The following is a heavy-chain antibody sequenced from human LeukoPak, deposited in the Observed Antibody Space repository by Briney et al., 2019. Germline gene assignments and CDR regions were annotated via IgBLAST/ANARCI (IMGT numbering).Heavy chain of an antibody. CDR1: GASISGGYY. CDR2: IYYSGST. V-gene: IGHV4-30-4*08. D-gene: IGHD3-10*01. Sequence: PSETLSLTCSVSGASISGGYYWSLIRQPPGKGLEWIGYIYYSGSTYYNPSLKSRVTISVDTSKNQFSLKLSSVTAADTAVYFCARVCCYFDAGSSPNWFDPWGQGTLVTVSS. J-gene: IGHJ5*02. CDR3: ARVCCYFDAGSSPNWFDP.